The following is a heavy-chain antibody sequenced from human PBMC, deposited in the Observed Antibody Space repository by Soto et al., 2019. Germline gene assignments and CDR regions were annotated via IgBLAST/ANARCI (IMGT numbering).Heavy chain of an antibody. V-gene: IGHV1-3*01. CDR3: ARYFAYPSLRSSGYFDY. J-gene: IGHJ4*02. Sequence: ASVKVSCKASGYTFTSYAMHWVRQAPGQRLEWMGWINAGNGNTKYSQKFQGRVTITRDTSASTAYMELSSLRSEDTAVYYCARYFAYPSLRSSGYFDYWGQGTLVTVSS. D-gene: IGHD3-22*01. CDR1: GYTFTSYA. CDR2: INAGNGNT.